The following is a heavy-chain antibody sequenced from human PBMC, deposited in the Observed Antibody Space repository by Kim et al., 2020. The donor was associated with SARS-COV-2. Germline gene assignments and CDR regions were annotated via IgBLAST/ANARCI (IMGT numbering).Heavy chain of an antibody. Sequence: GGSLRLSCAASGFTFSSYAMHWVRQAPGKGLEWVAVISYDGSNKYYADSVKGRFTISRDNSKNTLYLQMNSLRAEDTAVYYCARVRNKTTWIQLWLPYYWGQGTLVTVSS. CDR3: ARVRNKTTWIQLWLPYY. V-gene: IGHV3-30-3*01. CDR2: ISYDGSNK. D-gene: IGHD5-18*01. J-gene: IGHJ4*02. CDR1: GFTFSSYA.